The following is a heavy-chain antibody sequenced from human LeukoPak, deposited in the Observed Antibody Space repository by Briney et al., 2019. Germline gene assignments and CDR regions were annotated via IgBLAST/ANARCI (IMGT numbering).Heavy chain of an antibody. J-gene: IGHJ5*02. D-gene: IGHD2-15*01. V-gene: IGHV5-51*01. CDR2: IYPGDSDT. CDR1: GYSFTSYW. Sequence: GESLKISCKGSGYSFTSYWIGWVRQMPGKGPEWMGIIYPGDSDTRYSPSFQGQVTISADKSISTAYLQWSSLKASDTAMYYCARRYCSGGSCYSSFDPWGQGTLVTVSS. CDR3: ARRYCSGGSCYSSFDP.